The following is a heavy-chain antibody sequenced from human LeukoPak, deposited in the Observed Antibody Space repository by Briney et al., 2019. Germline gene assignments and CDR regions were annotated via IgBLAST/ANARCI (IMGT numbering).Heavy chain of an antibody. D-gene: IGHD3-10*01. V-gene: IGHV1-18*01. Sequence: GASVKVSCKASGYTFTSYGISWVRQAPGQGLEWMGWISAYNGNTNYAQKLQGRVTMTTDTSTSTAYMELRSLRSDDTAVYYCAREDSMYYYGSGSPGVYWGQGTLVTVSS. CDR1: GYTFTSYG. CDR3: AREDSMYYYGSGSPGVY. CDR2: ISAYNGNT. J-gene: IGHJ4*02.